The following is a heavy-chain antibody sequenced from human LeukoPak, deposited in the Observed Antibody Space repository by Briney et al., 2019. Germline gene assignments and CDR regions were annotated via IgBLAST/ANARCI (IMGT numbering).Heavy chain of an antibody. Sequence: GGSLRLSRTASGFTFSDYDMNWVRLAPGKGLEWVSSISGRSSHMYYTDSAKGRFTISRDNAKNSLYLQMNSLRAEDTAVYYCARAFPPLRTSPAGDFWGQGTLVTVSS. CDR1: GFTFSDYD. CDR2: ISGRSSHM. CDR3: ARAFPPLRTSPAGDF. J-gene: IGHJ4*02. V-gene: IGHV3-21*06. D-gene: IGHD2-2*01.